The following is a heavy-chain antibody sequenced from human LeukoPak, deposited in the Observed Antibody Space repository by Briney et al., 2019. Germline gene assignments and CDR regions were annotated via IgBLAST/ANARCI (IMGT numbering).Heavy chain of an antibody. D-gene: IGHD5-24*01. CDR3: APTEATKVY. Sequence: KTGGSLRLSCAASGFTVSSNYMSWVRQAPGKGPEWVSYISSSGSTIYYADSVKGRFTISRDNSKNTLYLQMNSLRAEDTAVYYCAPTEATKVYWGQGTLVTVSS. CDR1: GFTVSSNY. CDR2: ISSSGSTI. J-gene: IGHJ4*02. V-gene: IGHV3-11*01.